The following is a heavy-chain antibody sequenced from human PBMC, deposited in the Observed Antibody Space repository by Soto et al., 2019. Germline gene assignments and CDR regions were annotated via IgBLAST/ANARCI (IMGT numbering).Heavy chain of an antibody. CDR2: LSGGGGTT. V-gene: IGHV3-23*01. Sequence: GGSLRLSCAASGFTFSSYAMSWVRQAPGKGLEWVSALSGGGGTTYYADSVKGRFTISRDNSKNTLYLQMNSLRAEDTAVYYCARDRVLAGIGEVDYWGQGTLVTVSS. D-gene: IGHD6-19*01. CDR1: GFTFSSYA. J-gene: IGHJ4*02. CDR3: ARDRVLAGIGEVDY.